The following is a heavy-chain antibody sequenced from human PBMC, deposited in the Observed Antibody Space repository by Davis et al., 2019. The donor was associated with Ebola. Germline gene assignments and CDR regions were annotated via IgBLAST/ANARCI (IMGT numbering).Heavy chain of an antibody. CDR2: VFHTGTT. Sequence: MPSETLSLTCSVSGASISGDYWSWIRQSPGKGLEWIGYVFHTGTTNYNPSLKSRVTISVDKSKNQFSLKMTSMTAADTAVYYCARTNIGWNDWFDPWGQGTLVTVSS. J-gene: IGHJ5*02. CDR3: ARTNIGWNDWFDP. CDR1: GASISGDY. V-gene: IGHV4-59*12. D-gene: IGHD1-1*01.